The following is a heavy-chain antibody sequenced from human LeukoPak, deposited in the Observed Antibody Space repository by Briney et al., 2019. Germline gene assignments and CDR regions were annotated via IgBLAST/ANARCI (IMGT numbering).Heavy chain of an antibody. V-gene: IGHV4-39*01. CDR3: ASLISGGNYFDY. J-gene: IGHJ4*02. CDR2: IYYSGST. D-gene: IGHD1-26*01. Sequence: PSETLSLTCTVSGGPISSSSYYWGWIRQPPGKGLEWIGSIYYSGSTYYNPSLKSRVTISVDTSKNQFSLKLSSVTAADTAVYYCASLISGGNYFDYWGQGTLVTVSS. CDR1: GGPISSSSYY.